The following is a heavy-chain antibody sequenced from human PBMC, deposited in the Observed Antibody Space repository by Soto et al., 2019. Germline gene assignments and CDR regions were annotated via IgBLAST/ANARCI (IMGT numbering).Heavy chain of an antibody. D-gene: IGHD2-2*01. CDR3: ARLPAPRYCSSTSCPSY. CDR2: INHSGST. Sequence: SETLSLTCAVYGGSFSGYYWSWIRQPPGKGLEWIGEINHSGSTNYNPSLKSRVTISVDTSKNQFSLKLSSVTAADTAVYYCARLPAPRYCSSTSCPSYWGQGTLVTSPQ. J-gene: IGHJ4*02. V-gene: IGHV4-34*01. CDR1: GGSFSGYY.